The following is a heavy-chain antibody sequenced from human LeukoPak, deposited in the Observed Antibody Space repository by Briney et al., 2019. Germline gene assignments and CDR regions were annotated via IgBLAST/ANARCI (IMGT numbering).Heavy chain of an antibody. J-gene: IGHJ1*01. CDR2: ISWNSGSI. Sequence: GRPLRLSCAASGFTFDDYAMHRVRQAPGKGLEWVSGISWNSGSIGYADSVKGRFTISRDNAKNSLYLQMNSLRAEDTALYYCAKDEDVNSSRRGLWLSRFGSNNLFQHWGQGTLVTVSS. D-gene: IGHD6-19*01. V-gene: IGHV3-9*01. CDR1: GFTFDDYA. CDR3: AKDEDVNSSRRGLWLSRFGSNNLFQH.